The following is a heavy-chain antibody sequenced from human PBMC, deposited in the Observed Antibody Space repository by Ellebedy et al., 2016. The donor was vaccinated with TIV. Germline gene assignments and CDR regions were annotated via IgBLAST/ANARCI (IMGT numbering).Heavy chain of an antibody. V-gene: IGHV3-21*01. CDR1: GITFSSYN. CDR2: ISSGGSYI. J-gene: IGHJ5*02. CDR3: TRGAGYDYASWFDP. D-gene: IGHD3-22*01. Sequence: PGGSLRLSCAASGITFSSYNMNWVRQAPGKGLEWVSSISSGGSYIYWADSVKGRFTISRDNAKNSLYLQMNSLRADDTAVYYCTRGAGYDYASWFDPWGQGTLVTVS.